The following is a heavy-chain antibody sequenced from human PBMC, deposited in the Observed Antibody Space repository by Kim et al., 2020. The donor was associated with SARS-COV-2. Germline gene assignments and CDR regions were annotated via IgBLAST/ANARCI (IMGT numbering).Heavy chain of an antibody. CDR1: GYTFTSYG. CDR3: ARNLVNGIQLWSAGYYGMDV. CDR2: ISAYNGNT. V-gene: IGHV1-18*01. Sequence: ASVKVSCKASGYTFTSYGISWVRQAPGQGLEWMGWISAYNGNTNYAQKLQGRVTMTTDTSTSTAYMELRSLRSDDTAVYYCARNLVNGIQLWSAGYYGMDVWGQGTTVTVSS. D-gene: IGHD5-18*01. J-gene: IGHJ6*02.